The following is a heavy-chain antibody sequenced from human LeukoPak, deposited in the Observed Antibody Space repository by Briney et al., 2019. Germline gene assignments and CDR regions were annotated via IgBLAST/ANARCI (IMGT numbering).Heavy chain of an antibody. CDR2: MNPNSGNT. CDR3: ARGRIKTHRYYYYYMDV. V-gene: IGHV1-8*01. CDR1: GYTFTSYD. J-gene: IGHJ6*03. D-gene: IGHD2/OR15-2a*01. Sequence: ASVKVSCKASGYTFTSYDINWVRQATGQGLEWMGWMNPNSGNTGYAQEFQGRVTMTRNTSISTAYMELSSLRSEDTAVYYCARGRIKTHRYYYYYMDVWGKGTTVTISS.